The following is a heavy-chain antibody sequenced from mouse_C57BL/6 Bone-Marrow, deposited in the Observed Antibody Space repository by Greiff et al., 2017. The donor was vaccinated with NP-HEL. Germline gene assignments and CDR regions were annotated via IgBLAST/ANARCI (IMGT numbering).Heavy chain of an antibody. CDR1: GYTFTSYW. D-gene: IGHD5-5*01. V-gene: IGHV1-53*01. J-gene: IGHJ4*01. CDR2: NNPSNGGT. CDR3: ARGKRKPTTFMDY. Sequence: QVQLQQPGTELVKPGASVKLSCKASGYTFTSYWMHWVKQRPGQGLEWIGNNNPSNGGTNYNEQFKSKATLTVDKSSSTAYMQLSSLTSEDSAVYYCARGKRKPTTFMDYWGQGTSVTVSS.